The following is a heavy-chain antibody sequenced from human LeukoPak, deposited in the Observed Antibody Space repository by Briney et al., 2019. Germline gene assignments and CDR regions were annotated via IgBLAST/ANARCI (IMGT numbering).Heavy chain of an antibody. CDR2: IYYSGST. V-gene: IGHV4-59*08. CDR1: GGSISSYY. J-gene: IGHJ4*02. Sequence: PSETLSLTCTVSGGSISSYYWSWIQQPPGKGLEWIGYIYYSGSTNYDPSLKSRVTISVDTSKNQFSLKLSSVTAADTAVYYCASILDSGLFDYWGQGTLVTVSS. D-gene: IGHD6-19*01. CDR3: ASILDSGLFDY.